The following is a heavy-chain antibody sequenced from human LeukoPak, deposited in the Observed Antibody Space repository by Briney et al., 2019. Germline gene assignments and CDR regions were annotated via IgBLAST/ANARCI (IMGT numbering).Heavy chain of an antibody. CDR1: GGSISSGTHY. D-gene: IGHD5-18*01. J-gene: IGHJ4*02. CDR3: ARVIRGYSYGYRYRTYYFDY. CDR2: INHSGST. Sequence: SETLSLTCTVSGGSISSGTHYYNWIRQPPGKGLEWIGEINHSGSTNYNPSLKSRVTISVDTSKNQFSLKLSSVTAADTAVYYCARVIRGYSYGYRYRTYYFDYWGQGTLVTVSS. V-gene: IGHV4-39*07.